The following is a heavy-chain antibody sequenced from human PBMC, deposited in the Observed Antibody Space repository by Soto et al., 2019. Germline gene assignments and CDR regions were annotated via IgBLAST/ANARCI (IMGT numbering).Heavy chain of an antibody. CDR2: IWFDGSRE. J-gene: IGHJ4*02. CDR3: ARVSTGDTSPNYFDF. CDR1: GFTFSYYG. D-gene: IGHD2-21*02. Sequence: QVHLVESGGGVVQPGRSLRLSCAASGFTFSYYGMHWVRQAPGQGLEWVAFIWFDGSREYYRNSVKGRFSISRDNSNNPLYLQMNSLRAEYTALYYCARVSTGDTSPNYFDFWGQGTLVTVSS. V-gene: IGHV3-33*01.